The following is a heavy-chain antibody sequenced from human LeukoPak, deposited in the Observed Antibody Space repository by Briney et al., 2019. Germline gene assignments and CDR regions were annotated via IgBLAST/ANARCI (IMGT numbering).Heavy chain of an antibody. Sequence: ASVKVSCKASGYTFTSYGISWVRQAPGQGLEWMGWISAYNGNSNYAQKLQGRVTMTTDTSTSTAYMELRSLRSDDTAVYYCARVSMVWDAFDIWGQGTMVTVSS. V-gene: IGHV1-18*01. CDR2: ISAYNGNS. J-gene: IGHJ3*02. CDR1: GYTFTSYG. D-gene: IGHD2-8*01. CDR3: ARVSMVWDAFDI.